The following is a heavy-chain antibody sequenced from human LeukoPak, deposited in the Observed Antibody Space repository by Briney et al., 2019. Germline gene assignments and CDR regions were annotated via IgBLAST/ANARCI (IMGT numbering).Heavy chain of an antibody. D-gene: IGHD3-22*01. V-gene: IGHV1-24*01. CDR1: GYTLTELS. CDR3: ATEGYDSSGYKRGVNAFDI. J-gene: IGHJ3*02. CDR2: FDPEDGET. Sequence: ASVKVSCKVSGYTLTELSMHWVRQAPGKGLEWMGGFDPEDGETIYAQKFQGRVTMTEDTSTDTAYMELSSLRSEDTAVYYCATEGYDSSGYKRGVNAFDIWGQGTMITVSS.